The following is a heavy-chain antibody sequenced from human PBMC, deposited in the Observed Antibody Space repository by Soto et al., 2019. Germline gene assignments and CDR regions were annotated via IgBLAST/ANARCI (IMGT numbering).Heavy chain of an antibody. J-gene: IGHJ5*02. CDR2: IYYSGST. V-gene: IGHV4-39*07. CDR1: GGSISSSSYY. Sequence: PSETLSLTCTVSGGSISSSSYYWGWIRQPPGKGLEWIGSIYYSGSTYYNPSLKSRVTISVDTSKNQFSLKLSSVTAADTAVYYCARVLEWLFSPSWSTRKRNWFDPWGQGTLVTVSS. CDR3: ARVLEWLFSPSWSTRKRNWFDP. D-gene: IGHD3-3*01.